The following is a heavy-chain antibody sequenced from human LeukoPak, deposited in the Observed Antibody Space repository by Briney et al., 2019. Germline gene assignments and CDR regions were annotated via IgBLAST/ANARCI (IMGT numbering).Heavy chain of an antibody. Sequence: GESLKISCKGSGYSFTSYWIAWVRQMPGKGLEYMRIIYPGDSDPRYSPSFQGQVTISADKSISTAYLQWSSLKDSDTAMYYCARRVGGTTSRAFDIWGQGAMVSVSS. D-gene: IGHD1-26*01. CDR2: IYPGDSDP. V-gene: IGHV5-51*01. CDR3: ARRVGGTTSRAFDI. J-gene: IGHJ3*02. CDR1: GYSFTSYW.